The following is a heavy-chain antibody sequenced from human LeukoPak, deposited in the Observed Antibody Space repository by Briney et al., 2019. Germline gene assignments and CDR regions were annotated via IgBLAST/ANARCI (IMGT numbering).Heavy chain of an antibody. J-gene: IGHJ4*02. CDR3: ARELYDILTGYYDFGFDY. V-gene: IGHV3-23*01. CDR1: AFTLSSYS. D-gene: IGHD3-9*01. Sequence: GGSLRLSCAASAFTLSSYSMTWVRQAPGKGLEWVSAISGSGVSTSYADSVKGRFTISRDNSKNTLYLHMNSLRAEDTAVYYCARELYDILTGYYDFGFDYWGQGTLVTVSS. CDR2: ISGSGVST.